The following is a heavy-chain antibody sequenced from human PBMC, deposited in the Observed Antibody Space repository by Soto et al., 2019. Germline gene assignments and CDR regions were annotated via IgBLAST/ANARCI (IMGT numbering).Heavy chain of an antibody. J-gene: IGHJ4*02. CDR1: GFTFSSFW. CDR2: IKHDGSEK. V-gene: IGHV3-7*01. CDR3: VRDRSGSYLEGFDY. Sequence: GGSLRLSCAASGFTFSSFWMTWVRQAPGKGLEWVANIKHDGSEKYYVESVKGRFTISRDNARNSLFLEMKSLRSEDTAVYSCVRDRSGSYLEGFDYWGQGTLVTVSS. D-gene: IGHD1-26*01.